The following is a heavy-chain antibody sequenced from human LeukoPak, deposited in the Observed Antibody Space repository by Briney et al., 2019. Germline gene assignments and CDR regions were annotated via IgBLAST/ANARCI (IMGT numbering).Heavy chain of an antibody. V-gene: IGHV1-69-2*01. J-gene: IGHJ6*03. CDR2: VDPEDGET. CDR1: GYTFTDYY. Sequence: ASVKVSCKASGYTFTDYYMHWVQQAPGKGLEWMGLVDPEDGETIYAEKFQGRVTITADTSTDTAYMELSSLRSEDTAVYYCATVNRLWSGYDYYYYYYMDVWGKGTTVTVSS. CDR3: ATVNRLWSGYDYYYYYYMDV. D-gene: IGHD3-3*01.